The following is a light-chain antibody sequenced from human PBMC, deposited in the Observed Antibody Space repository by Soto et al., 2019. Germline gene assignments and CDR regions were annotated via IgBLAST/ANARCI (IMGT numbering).Light chain of an antibody. Sequence: DIQMTQSPSTLSASVGDRVTITCRASQSISSWLAWYQQKPGKAPKLLIYDASSLESGVPSRFSGSGSGTKFTLTISSPQPDDFATYYCQQYNSYSTWTFGQGTKVEIK. CDR1: QSISSW. CDR3: QQYNSYSTWT. CDR2: DAS. J-gene: IGKJ1*01. V-gene: IGKV1-5*01.